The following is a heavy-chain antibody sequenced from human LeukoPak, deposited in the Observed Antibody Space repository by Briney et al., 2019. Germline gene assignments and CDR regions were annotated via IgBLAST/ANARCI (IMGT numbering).Heavy chain of an antibody. CDR3: AKALASYTPGSYYMDV. CDR1: GFTFSSYS. Sequence: GGSLRLSCAASGFTFSSYSMNWVRQAPGKGLEWVSAISGSGGSTYYADSVKGRFTISRDNSKNTLYLQMNSLRAEDTAVYYCAKALASYTPGSYYMDVWGKGTTVTVSS. J-gene: IGHJ6*03. D-gene: IGHD1-26*01. V-gene: IGHV3-23*01. CDR2: ISGSGGST.